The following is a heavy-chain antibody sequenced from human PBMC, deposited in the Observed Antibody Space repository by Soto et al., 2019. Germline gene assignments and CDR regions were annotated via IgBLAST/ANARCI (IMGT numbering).Heavy chain of an antibody. V-gene: IGHV1-69*13. J-gene: IGHJ4*02. Sequence: SVKVSCKASGGTFSSYAISWVRQAPGQWLEWMGGIIPIFGTANYAQKFQGRVTITADESTSTAYMELSSLRSEGTAVYYCARDSAGYFDWLLDYWGQGTLVTVSS. D-gene: IGHD3-9*01. CDR3: ARDSAGYFDWLLDY. CDR1: GGTFSSYA. CDR2: IIPIFGTA.